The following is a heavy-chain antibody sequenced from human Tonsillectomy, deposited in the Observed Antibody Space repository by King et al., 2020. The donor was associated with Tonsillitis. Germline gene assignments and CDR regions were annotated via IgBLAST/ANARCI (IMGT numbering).Heavy chain of an antibody. CDR3: ARGXPXXICSXGRNWFXP. Sequence: VQLVESGGGLVQPGGSLRLSCAASGFTFSTYWMHWVRQTPGKGLVWVSRINSDGSSTSYADSVKGRFTISRDNAKNTLYLQMNSLRAEDTAVYYCARGXPXXICSXGRNWFXPWGQXTLVTV. V-gene: IGHV3-74*01. D-gene: IGHD6-19*01. J-gene: IGHJ5*02. CDR2: INSDGSST. CDR1: GFTFSTYW.